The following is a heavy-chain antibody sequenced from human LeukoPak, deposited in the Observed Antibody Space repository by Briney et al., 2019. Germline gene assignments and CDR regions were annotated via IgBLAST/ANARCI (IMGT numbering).Heavy chain of an antibody. Sequence: GGSLRLSCAASGFTFSTYAMSWVRQAPGRGLEWVSAISGSSDTTYYADSVKGRFTISRDNSKNTLYLQMNSLRAEDTAVYYCAKVPGTTMAVDYFDYWGQGTLVTVSS. J-gene: IGHJ4*02. CDR3: AKVPGTTMAVDYFDY. CDR1: GFTFSTYA. CDR2: ISGSSDTT. D-gene: IGHD1-1*01. V-gene: IGHV3-23*01.